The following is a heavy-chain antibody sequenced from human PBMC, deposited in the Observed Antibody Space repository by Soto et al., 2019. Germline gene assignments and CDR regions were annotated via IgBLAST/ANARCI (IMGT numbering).Heavy chain of an antibody. V-gene: IGHV4-4*07. D-gene: IGHD5-18*01. CDR2: IYTSGST. Sequence: PSETLSLTCTVSGGSISSYYWSWIRQLAGKGLEWIGRIYTSGSTNYNPSLKSRVTMSVDTSKNQFSLKLSSVTAAGTAVYYCARDLWTAMVTPFDYWGQGTLGTVSS. CDR3: ARDLWTAMVTPFDY. CDR1: GGSISSYY. J-gene: IGHJ4*02.